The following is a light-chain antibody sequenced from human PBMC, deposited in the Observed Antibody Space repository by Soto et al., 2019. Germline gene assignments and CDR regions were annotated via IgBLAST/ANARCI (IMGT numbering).Light chain of an antibody. CDR2: GAS. J-gene: IGKJ1*01. V-gene: IGKV3-20*01. CDR3: QQYGSSGT. CDR1: QSVSDN. Sequence: EIVLTQSPATLSVSPGERATLSCRASQSVSDNLAWYQQKPGQAPRLLIYGASSRATGVPARVSGSGSGTDFTLTISRLEPEDFAVYYCQQYGSSGTFGQGTKVDIK.